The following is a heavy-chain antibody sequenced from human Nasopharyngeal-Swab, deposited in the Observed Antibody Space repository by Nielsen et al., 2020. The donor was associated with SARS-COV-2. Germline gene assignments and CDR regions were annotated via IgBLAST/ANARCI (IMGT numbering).Heavy chain of an antibody. D-gene: IGHD2-8*01. Sequence: GESLKISCAASGFTFSSYGMHWVRQAPGKGLEWVAVISYDGSNKYYADSVKDRFTISRDNSKNTLYLQMNSLRAEDTAVYYCAKVLGVYYYMDVWGKGTTVTVSS. CDR2: ISYDGSNK. CDR3: AKVLGVYYYMDV. V-gene: IGHV3-30*18. CDR1: GFTFSSYG. J-gene: IGHJ6*03.